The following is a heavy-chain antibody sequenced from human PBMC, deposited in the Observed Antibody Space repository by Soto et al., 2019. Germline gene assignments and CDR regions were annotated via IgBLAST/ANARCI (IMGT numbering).Heavy chain of an antibody. CDR2: IYHSGST. Sequence: SQTLSLTCAVAGGSSSSSNWWSGVRQPTGKRLEWSGGIYHSGSTNYNPSLKSRVTISVDKSKNQFSLKLSSVTAADTAVYYCAGTYYYGSGSYYSDYYYYGMDVWGQGTTVTVSS. CDR1: GGSSSSSNW. J-gene: IGHJ6*02. V-gene: IGHV4-4*02. D-gene: IGHD3-10*01. CDR3: AGTYYYGSGSYYSDYYYYGMDV.